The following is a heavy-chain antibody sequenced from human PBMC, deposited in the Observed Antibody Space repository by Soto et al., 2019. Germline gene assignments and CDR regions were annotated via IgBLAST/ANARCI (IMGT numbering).Heavy chain of an antibody. CDR2: INAGNGNT. Sequence: RASVKVSCKASGYTFTSYAMHWVRQAPGQRLEWMGWINAGNGNTKYSQKFRGRVTITRDTSASTAYMELSSLRSEDTAVYYCARGVRLPLYNWFDPWGQGTLVTVSS. J-gene: IGHJ5*02. CDR1: GYTFTSYA. CDR3: ARGVRLPLYNWFDP. V-gene: IGHV1-3*01. D-gene: IGHD6-25*01.